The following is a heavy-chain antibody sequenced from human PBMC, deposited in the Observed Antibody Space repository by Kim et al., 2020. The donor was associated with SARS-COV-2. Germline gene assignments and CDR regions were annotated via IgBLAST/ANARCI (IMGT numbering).Heavy chain of an antibody. V-gene: IGHV3-30*02. J-gene: IGHJ4*02. CDR3: AKDFHGSSSFDY. D-gene: IGHD2-15*01. Sequence: YYADSVKGRFTISRDNSKNTLYLQMNSLRAEDTAVYYCAKDFHGSSSFDYWGQGTLVTVSS.